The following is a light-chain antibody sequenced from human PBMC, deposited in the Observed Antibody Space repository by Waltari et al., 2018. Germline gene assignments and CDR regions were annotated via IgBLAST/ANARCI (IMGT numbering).Light chain of an antibody. J-gene: IGLJ2*01. CDR1: SSDVGGYNY. Sequence: QPRSVSGSPGQSVTISCTGTSSDVGGYNYVSWYQQHPGKAPKFMIYDVNKRPSGVPDRFSGSKSGNTASLTISGLQAEDEADYYCCSYAGSYTFVFGGGTKLTVL. CDR2: DVN. V-gene: IGLV2-11*01. CDR3: CSYAGSYTFV.